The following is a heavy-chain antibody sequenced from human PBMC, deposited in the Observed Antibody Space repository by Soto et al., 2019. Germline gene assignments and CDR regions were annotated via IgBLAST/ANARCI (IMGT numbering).Heavy chain of an antibody. CDR3: AKERGTMVRGVYYYYYYGMDV. CDR1: GFTFSSYG. V-gene: IGHV3-30*18. D-gene: IGHD3-10*01. J-gene: IGHJ6*02. Sequence: GGSLRLSCAASGFTFSSYGMHWVRQAPGKGLEWVAVISYDGSNKYYADSVKGRFTISRDNSKNTLYLQMNSLRAEDTAVYYCAKERGTMVRGVYYYYYYGMDVWGQGPTVTVYS. CDR2: ISYDGSNK.